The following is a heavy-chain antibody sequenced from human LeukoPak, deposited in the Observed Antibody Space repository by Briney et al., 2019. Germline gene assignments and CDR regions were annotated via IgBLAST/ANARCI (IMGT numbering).Heavy chain of an antibody. CDR3: ATGLPRITMIVVVGDDAFDI. CDR1: GYTLTELS. CDR2: FDPEDGET. D-gene: IGHD3-22*01. V-gene: IGHV1-24*01. J-gene: IGHJ3*02. Sequence: GASVKVSCKVSGYTLTELSMHWVRQAPGKGLEWMGGFDPEDGETIYAQKFQGRVTTTEDTSTDTAYMELSSLRSEDTAVYYYATGLPRITMIVVVGDDAFDIWGQGTMVTVSS.